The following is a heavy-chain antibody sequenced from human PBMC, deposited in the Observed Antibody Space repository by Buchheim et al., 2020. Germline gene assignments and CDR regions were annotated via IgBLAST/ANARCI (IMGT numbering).Heavy chain of an antibody. CDR1: GYSFTDYW. J-gene: IGHJ4*02. D-gene: IGHD2-2*01. V-gene: IGHV5-51*01. CDR2: FYPRDSDI. Sequence: EVQLVQSGAEVKKPGESLKISCKGSGYSFTDYWIGWVRQMPGKGLEWMALFYPRDSDIRYSPSFQGQVTISADKSLSSAYLQWSSLKASDTAMYYCVRGSVYCSSTRCYLFDYWGQGSL. CDR3: VRGSVYCSSTRCYLFDY.